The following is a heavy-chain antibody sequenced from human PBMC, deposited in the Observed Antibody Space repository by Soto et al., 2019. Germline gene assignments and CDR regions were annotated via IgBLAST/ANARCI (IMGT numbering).Heavy chain of an antibody. J-gene: IGHJ6*02. CDR2: IIPIFGTA. D-gene: IGHD3-3*01. CDR1: GCTFTSYA. CDR3: AKDRRLRFLEWAETYYYYGMDV. Sequence: EASVKVSCKASGCTFTSYAISWVRQAPGQGLEWMGGIIPIFGTANYAQTFQGRVTITADESTSTAYMELSSLRAEDTAVYYCAKDRRLRFLEWAETYYYYGMDVWGQGTTVTVSS. V-gene: IGHV1-69*13.